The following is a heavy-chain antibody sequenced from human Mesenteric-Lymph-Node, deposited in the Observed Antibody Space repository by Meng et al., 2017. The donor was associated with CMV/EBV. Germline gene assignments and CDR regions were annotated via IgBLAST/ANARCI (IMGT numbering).Heavy chain of an antibody. J-gene: IGHJ5*02. V-gene: IGHV1-2*04. CDR3: ARGAVAGQYNWFDP. Sequence: ASVKVSCKASGGTFSSYAISWVRQAPGQGLEWMGWINPNNGVTNYAPKFQGWVSMTGDTSVSTAYMALTRLTSDDTAIYYCARGAVAGQYNWFDPWGQGTLVTVSS. D-gene: IGHD6-19*01. CDR1: GGTFSSYA. CDR2: INPNNGVT.